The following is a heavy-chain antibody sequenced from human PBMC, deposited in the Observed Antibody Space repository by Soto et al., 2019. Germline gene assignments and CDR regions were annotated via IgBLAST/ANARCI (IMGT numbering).Heavy chain of an antibody. CDR2: INPNGGYT. D-gene: IGHD2-21*02. J-gene: IGHJ4*02. V-gene: IGHV1-46*01. CDR3: TRADSDVVILPDVRPLFDL. Sequence: QVQLVQSGAEVKKPGASVKVSCKTSGYDFFKYNMHWVRQAPGQGLEWMGVINPNGGYTRHEQKFQGEVIMTRDTSSKIVYMELSGLTSADTAMYYCTRADSDVVILPDVRPLFDLWGQGALVTVSS. CDR1: GYDFFKYN.